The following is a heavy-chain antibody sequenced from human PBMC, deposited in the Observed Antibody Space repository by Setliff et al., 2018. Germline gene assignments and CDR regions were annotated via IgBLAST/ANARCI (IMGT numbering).Heavy chain of an antibody. CDR3: ARDVFDFRTGQAGP. J-gene: IGHJ5*02. CDR2: ISGSGITI. V-gene: IGHV3-11*04. D-gene: IGHD3-3*01. Sequence: LRLSCAASGFSFSDYYMSWVRQAPGKGLEWLSKISGSGITIFYADSVRGRFTISRDNAKNSLYLQMNSLRVEDTAVYYCARDVFDFRTGQAGPWGQGTLVTVS. CDR1: GFSFSDYY.